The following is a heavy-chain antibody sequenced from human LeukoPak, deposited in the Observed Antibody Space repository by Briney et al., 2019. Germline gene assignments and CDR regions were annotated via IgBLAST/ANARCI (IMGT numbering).Heavy chain of an antibody. CDR2: IYYSGST. D-gene: IGHD3-3*01. CDR3: ARVKDGITILGVVIEYFDY. V-gene: IGHV4-59*01. Sequence: SETLSLTRTVSGGSISSYYWSWIRQPPGKGLEWIGYIYYSGSTNYNPSLKSRVTISVDTSKNQFSLKLSSVTAADTAVYYCARVKDGITILGVVIEYFDYWAREPWSPSPQ. J-gene: IGHJ4*02. CDR1: GGSISSYY.